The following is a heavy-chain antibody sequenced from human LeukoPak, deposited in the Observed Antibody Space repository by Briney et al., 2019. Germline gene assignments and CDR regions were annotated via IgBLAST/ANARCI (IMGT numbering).Heavy chain of an antibody. CDR3: ARNAGLYTYYSDSSGYYFDY. Sequence: ASVKVSCKASGYTFTGYYMHWVRQAPGQGLEWMGWTNPNSGGTKYAQKFQGRVTMTRDTSISTAYMELSRLRSDDTAVYYCARNAGLYTYYSDSSGYYFDYWGQGTLVTVSS. V-gene: IGHV1-2*02. CDR2: TNPNSGGT. CDR1: GYTFTGYY. J-gene: IGHJ4*02. D-gene: IGHD3-22*01.